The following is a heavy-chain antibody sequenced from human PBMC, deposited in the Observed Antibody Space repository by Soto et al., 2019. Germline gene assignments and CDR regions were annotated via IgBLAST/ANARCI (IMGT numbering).Heavy chain of an antibody. CDR2: IKSKTDGGTT. V-gene: IGHV3-15*01. J-gene: IGHJ4*02. CDR3: TTEVVGATYYFDY. Sequence: PGGSLRLSCAASGFTFSNAWMSWVRQAPGKGLEWVGRIKSKTDGGTTDYAAPVKGRFTISRDDSKNTLYLQMNSLKTEDTAVYYCTTEVVGATYYFDYWGQGTLVTVSS. D-gene: IGHD1-26*01. CDR1: GFTFSNAW.